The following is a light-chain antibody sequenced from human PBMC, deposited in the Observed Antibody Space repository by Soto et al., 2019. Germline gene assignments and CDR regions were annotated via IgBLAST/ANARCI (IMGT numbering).Light chain of an antibody. V-gene: IGKV1-27*01. CDR3: LRHGGAPPDT. CDR1: QVINNY. Sequence: DIQMTQSPSSLSASVGDRVTITCRASQVINNYLAWYQQKPGKAPKLLIFAASTLQSGVPSRFSGSGSGTDFTLTISSLQPEDVATYYCLRHGGAPPDTFGPGTKVGV. J-gene: IGKJ3*01. CDR2: AAS.